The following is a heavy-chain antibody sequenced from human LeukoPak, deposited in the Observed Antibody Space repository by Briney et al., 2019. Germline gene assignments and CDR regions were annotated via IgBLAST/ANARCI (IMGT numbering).Heavy chain of an antibody. V-gene: IGHV1-46*03. CDR3: ASDRGYCSGSGCYGSDH. CDR1: GYTFTTFY. J-gene: IGHJ4*02. Sequence: GASVKVSCKASGYTFTTFYIHWVRQAPGHGLEWMGKVNPTSGVSTYAQKFQGRVTMTRDTSTSTVYMELSSLTSDDAAVYFCASDRGYCSGSGCYGSDHCGQGNLVTVSS. D-gene: IGHD2-2*01. CDR2: VNPTSGVS.